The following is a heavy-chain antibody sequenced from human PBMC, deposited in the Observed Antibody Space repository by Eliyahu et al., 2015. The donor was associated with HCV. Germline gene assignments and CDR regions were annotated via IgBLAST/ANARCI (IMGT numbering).Heavy chain of an antibody. V-gene: IGHV1-69*01. Sequence: QVQLVQSGTEVKKPGSSVRVSCKASGTTFSTYSISWVRQAPGQGLEWMGGITPVFGTANYAQNFQGRVTITADESTSTVFMELSSLRSEDTAVYYCARPSADNSGFSKPFAYWGQGTLVTVSS. CDR3: ARPSADNSGFSKPFAY. CDR1: GTTFSTYS. CDR2: ITPVFGTA. D-gene: IGHD6-19*01. J-gene: IGHJ4*02.